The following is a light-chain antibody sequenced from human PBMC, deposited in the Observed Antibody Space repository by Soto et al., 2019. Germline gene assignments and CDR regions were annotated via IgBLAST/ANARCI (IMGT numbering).Light chain of an antibody. J-gene: IGLJ2*01. V-gene: IGLV2-8*01. CDR3: GSYADSSNLEVV. CDR2: EVI. Sequence: QSALTQPPSASGSPGQSVTISCTGTSSDVGSCKYVSWYQQHPGKAPKLIIYEVIKRPSGVPDRFSGSKSGNTASLTVSGLQAEDEADYYCGSYADSSNLEVVFGGGTKLTVL. CDR1: SSDVGSCKY.